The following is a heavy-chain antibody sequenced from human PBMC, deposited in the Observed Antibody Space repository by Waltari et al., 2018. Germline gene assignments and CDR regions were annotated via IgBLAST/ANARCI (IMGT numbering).Heavy chain of an antibody. D-gene: IGHD3-10*01. CDR1: GFFFGPFW. CDR3: VRVFYGSGSSLEY. Sequence: EVQLVESGVGLVQPGGYMSLSCTASGFFFGPFWLHWVGPAPGKGLVWDARITSDGRDATYADSVKGRFTISRDNAKNTVYLQMDSLRAEDTAVYYCVRVFYGSGSSLEYWGQGALVSVSS. V-gene: IGHV3-74*01. J-gene: IGHJ4*02. CDR2: ITSDGRDA.